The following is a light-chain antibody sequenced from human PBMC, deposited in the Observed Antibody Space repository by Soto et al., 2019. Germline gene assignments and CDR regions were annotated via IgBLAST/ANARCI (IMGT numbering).Light chain of an antibody. CDR3: QQYNSWPPYT. J-gene: IGKJ2*01. CDR1: QSVSSN. CDR2: GAS. Sequence: EIVMTQSPATLSVSPGERATLSCRASQSVSSNLAWYQQKPGQAPRLLIYGASTMPTGIPERFSGSGSGTEFNLTISSLPSEDFTIYYCQQYNSWPPYTFGQGTKLEIK. V-gene: IGKV3-15*01.